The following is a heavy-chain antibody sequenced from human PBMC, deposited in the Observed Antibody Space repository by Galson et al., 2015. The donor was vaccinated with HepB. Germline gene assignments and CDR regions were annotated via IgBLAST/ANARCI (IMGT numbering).Heavy chain of an antibody. CDR3: ARDITMIVVVMDYYYGMDV. J-gene: IGHJ6*02. D-gene: IGHD3-22*01. V-gene: IGHV7-4-1*02. CDR2: INTNTGDP. Sequence: SVKVSCKASGYTFTSYAMNWVRQAPGQGLEWMGWINTNTGDPTYAQGFTGRFVFSLDTSVSTAYLQISSLKAEDTAVYYCARDITMIVVVMDYYYGMDVWGQGTTVTVSS. CDR1: GYTFTSYA.